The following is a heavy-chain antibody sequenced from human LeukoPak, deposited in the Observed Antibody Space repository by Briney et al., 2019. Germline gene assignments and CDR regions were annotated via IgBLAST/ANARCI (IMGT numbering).Heavy chain of an antibody. Sequence: GGSLRLSCAASGFTLSTYWMHWVRQAPGKGLVGVSHINNDGRSTAYAAFVKGRFTISRDNAKNTLYLQMKSLSAEDTAVDFCARDRGSESYKNGYFDSWGQGTLVTVSS. CDR2: INNDGRST. J-gene: IGHJ4*02. CDR1: GFTLSTYW. V-gene: IGHV3-74*03. D-gene: IGHD3-10*01. CDR3: ARDRGSESYKNGYFDS.